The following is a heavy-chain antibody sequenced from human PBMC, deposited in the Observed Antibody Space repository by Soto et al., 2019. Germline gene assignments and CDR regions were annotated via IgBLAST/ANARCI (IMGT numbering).Heavy chain of an antibody. J-gene: IGHJ5*02. Sequence: GESLKISCAASGFTFSSYSMNWVRQAPGKGLEWVSSISSSSSYIYYADSVKGRFTISRDNAKNSLYLQMNSLRAEDTAVYYCARRGSSSSRIGWFDPWGQGTLVTVSS. V-gene: IGHV3-21*01. CDR1: GFTFSSYS. CDR2: ISSSSSYI. CDR3: ARRGSSSSRIGWFDP. D-gene: IGHD6-6*01.